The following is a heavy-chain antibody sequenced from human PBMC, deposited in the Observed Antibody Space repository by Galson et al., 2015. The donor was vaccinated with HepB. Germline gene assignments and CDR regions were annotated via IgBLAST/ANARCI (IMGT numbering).Heavy chain of an antibody. D-gene: IGHD3-3*01. V-gene: IGHV7-4-1*02. J-gene: IGHJ4*02. CDR2: INTNTGNP. CDR1: GYTFTSYA. CDR3: ARGSTYYDFWSGYYPSFDY. Sequence: SVKVSCKASGYTFTSYAMNWVRQAPGQGLEWMGWINTNTGNPTYAQCFPGRFVFSLDTSVSTAYLQISSLNAEDTAVYYRARGSTYYDFWSGYYPSFDYWGQGTLVTVSS.